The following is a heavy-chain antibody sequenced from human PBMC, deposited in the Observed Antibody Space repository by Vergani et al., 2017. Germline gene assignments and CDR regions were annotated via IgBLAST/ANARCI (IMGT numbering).Heavy chain of an antibody. Sequence: QLQLQESGPGLVKPSETLSLTCTVSGGSVSSGSYYWSWIRQPAGKGLEWIGYIYYSGSTNYNPSLKSRVTISVDTSKNQFSLKLSSVTAADTAVYYCSRSGFWSGIYPAHYYYYYMDVWGKGTTVTVSS. CDR3: SRSGFWSGIYPAHYYYYYMDV. J-gene: IGHJ6*03. CDR1: GGSVSSGSYY. D-gene: IGHD3-3*01. V-gene: IGHV4-61*10. CDR2: IYYSGST.